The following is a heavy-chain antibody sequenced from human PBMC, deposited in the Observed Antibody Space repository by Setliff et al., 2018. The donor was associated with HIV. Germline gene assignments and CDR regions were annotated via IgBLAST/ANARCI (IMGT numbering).Heavy chain of an antibody. V-gene: IGHV3-30*04. D-gene: IGHD2-8*01. CDR1: GFTFSNYA. CDR2: ISYDGNNK. Sequence: GGSLRLSCAASGFTFSNYAMHWVRQAPGKGLEWVAVISYDGNNKYYADSVKGRFTISRDNSKNTLYLQINSLRAEDTAVYYCARVFGPHDGYVDYWGQGTLVTVSS. CDR3: ARVFGPHDGYVDY. J-gene: IGHJ4*02.